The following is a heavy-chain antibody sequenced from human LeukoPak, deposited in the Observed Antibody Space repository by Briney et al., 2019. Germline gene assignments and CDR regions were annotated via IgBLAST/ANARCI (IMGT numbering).Heavy chain of an antibody. V-gene: IGHV4-59*01. CDR2: IYYSGST. CDR1: GGSISSYY. D-gene: IGHD3-3*01. J-gene: IGHJ3*02. CDR3: ARNTYYDFWSGYYTSGNAFDI. Sequence: SETLSLTCTVSGGSISSYYWSWIRQPPGKGLEWIGYIYYSGSTNYNPSLKSRVTISVDTSKNQFSLKLSSVTAADTAVYYCARNTYYDFWSGYYTSGNAFDIWGQGTMVTVSS.